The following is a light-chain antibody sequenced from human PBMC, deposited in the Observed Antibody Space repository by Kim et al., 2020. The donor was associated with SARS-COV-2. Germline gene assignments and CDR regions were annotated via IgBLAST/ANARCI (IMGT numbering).Light chain of an antibody. Sequence: SSELTQDPAVSVALGQTVRITCQGDSLRSYYASWYQQKPGQAPVLVIYGKNNRPSGIPDRFSGSNSGNTASLTITGAQAEDEADYYCNCRDSITHHWVFGGGTQLTVL. CDR3: NCRDSITHHWV. CDR1: SLRSYY. V-gene: IGLV3-19*01. J-gene: IGLJ3*02. CDR2: GKN.